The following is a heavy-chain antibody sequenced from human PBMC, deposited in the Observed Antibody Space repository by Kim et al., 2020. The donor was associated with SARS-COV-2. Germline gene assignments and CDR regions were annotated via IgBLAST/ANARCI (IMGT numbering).Heavy chain of an antibody. CDR1: GFTFSSYG. J-gene: IGHJ4*02. Sequence: GGSLRLSCAASGFTFSSYGMHWVRQAPGKGLEWVAVILYDGSNKYYADTVKGRFTIPRDNSKNTLYLQMNSLRAEDTAVYYCAILIAVAGTFDYWGQGTLVTVSS. D-gene: IGHD6-19*01. CDR3: AILIAVAGTFDY. V-gene: IGHV3-30*03. CDR2: ILYDGSNK.